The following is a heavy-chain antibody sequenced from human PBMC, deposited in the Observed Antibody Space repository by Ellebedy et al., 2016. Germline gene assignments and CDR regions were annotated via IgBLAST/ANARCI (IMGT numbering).Heavy chain of an antibody. J-gene: IGHJ4*02. CDR3: VRDRDWKFDF. CDR1: GFRFTDYV. CDR2: IHTTGSGA. Sequence: HTGGSLRLSCAASGFRFTDYVMHWARQAPGKGLVWVARIHTTGSGADYADSVKGRFTISRDNAHNTVSLQMDSLRAEDTAVYYCVRDRDWKFDFWGQGPLVTVSS. V-gene: IGHV3-74*01. D-gene: IGHD1-1*01.